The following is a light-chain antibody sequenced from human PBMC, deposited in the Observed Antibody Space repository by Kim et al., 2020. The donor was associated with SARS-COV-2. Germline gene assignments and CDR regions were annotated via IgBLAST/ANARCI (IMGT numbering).Light chain of an antibody. V-gene: IGLV1-44*01. Sequence: QSVLTQPPSASGTPGQSVTVSCSGSSSNIAINPVNWYQQLPGAAPKLLIYNNDQRPSGIPDRFSGSRSGTSASLAITGLQSGDEADYYCAVWDDSLKQGVFGGGTQLTVL. CDR3: AVWDDSLKQGV. CDR2: NND. J-gene: IGLJ3*02. CDR1: SSNIAINP.